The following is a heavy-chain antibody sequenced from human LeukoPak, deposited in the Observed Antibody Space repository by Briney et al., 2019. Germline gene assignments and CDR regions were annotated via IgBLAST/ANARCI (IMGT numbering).Heavy chain of an antibody. CDR2: INPNSGGT. Sequence: ASVKVSCKASGYTFTGYYMHWVRQAPGQGLEWMGWINPNSGGTNYAQKFQGRVTMTRDTSISTAYMELSRLRSDDMAVYYCARGIDYYDSSGYYYWGQGTLVTVSS. CDR1: GYTFTGYY. V-gene: IGHV1-2*02. D-gene: IGHD3-22*01. J-gene: IGHJ4*02. CDR3: ARGIDYYDSSGYYY.